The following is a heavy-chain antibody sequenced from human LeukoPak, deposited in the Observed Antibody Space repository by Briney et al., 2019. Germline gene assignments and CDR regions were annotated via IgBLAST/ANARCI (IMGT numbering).Heavy chain of an antibody. CDR1: GYTFTSYG. V-gene: IGHV1-18*01. Sequence: PGASVTVSCMASGYTFTSYGISWVRQAPGQGLEWMGWISAYNGNTNYAQKLQGRVTMTTDTSTRTAYMELRSLRSDDTAVYYCARDKRGYDILTGDNYYYMDVWGKGTTVTISS. CDR2: ISAYNGNT. D-gene: IGHD3-9*01. J-gene: IGHJ6*03. CDR3: ARDKRGYDILTGDNYYYMDV.